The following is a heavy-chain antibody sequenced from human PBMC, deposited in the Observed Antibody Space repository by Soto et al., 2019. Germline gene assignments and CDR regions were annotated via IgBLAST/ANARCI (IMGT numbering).Heavy chain of an antibody. CDR3: ARRYCSSTSCYTLDX. CDR1: GYSFTSYW. Sequence: PGESLKISCKGSGYSFTSYWIGWVRQMPGKGLEWMGIIYPGDSDTRYSPSFQGQVTISADKSISTAYLQWSSLKASDTAMYYCARRYCSSTSCYTLDXWGQGTTVTVSS. D-gene: IGHD2-2*02. CDR2: IYPGDSDT. V-gene: IGHV5-51*01. J-gene: IGHJ6*02.